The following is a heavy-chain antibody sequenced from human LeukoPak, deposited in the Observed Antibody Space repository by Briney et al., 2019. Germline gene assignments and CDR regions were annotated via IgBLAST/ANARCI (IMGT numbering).Heavy chain of an antibody. Sequence: PGGSLRLSCAASGFTLSSYEMNWVRQAPGKGLEWVSYISGSGSYINHADSVKGRFTISRDNAKNSLYLQMNSLRAEDTAVYYCAREGLCSGGSCRYCMDVWGKGTTVTVSS. D-gene: IGHD2-15*01. CDR2: ISGSGSYI. CDR1: GFTLSSYE. CDR3: AREGLCSGGSCRYCMDV. J-gene: IGHJ6*03. V-gene: IGHV3-48*03.